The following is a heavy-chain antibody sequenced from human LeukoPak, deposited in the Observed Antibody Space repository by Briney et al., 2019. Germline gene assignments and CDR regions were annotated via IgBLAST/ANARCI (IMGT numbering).Heavy chain of an antibody. J-gene: IGHJ4*02. CDR1: GYTLTELS. CDR2: FDPEDGET. CDR3: ASRFVAKSGSYYTNDY. D-gene: IGHD1-26*01. Sequence: ASVKVSCKVSGYTLTELSMHWVRQAPGKGLEWMGGFDPEDGETIYAQKFQGRVTMTEDTSTDTAYMELSSLRSEDTPVYYCASRFVAKSGSYYTNDYWGQGTLVTVSS. V-gene: IGHV1-24*01.